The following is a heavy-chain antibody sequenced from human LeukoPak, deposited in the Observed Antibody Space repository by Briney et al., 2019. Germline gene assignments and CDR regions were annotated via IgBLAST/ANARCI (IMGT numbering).Heavy chain of an antibody. Sequence: GASMKVSCKASGYTFTTYYMHWVRQAPGQGLEWMGMINPIGGSTRYAQQFQGRVTMTRDTSTSTVYMELSSLRSDDTAVYYCARLATIGDYFDYWGQGTLVTVSS. CDR2: INPIGGST. CDR1: GYTFTTYY. V-gene: IGHV1-46*01. CDR3: ARLATIGDYFDY. J-gene: IGHJ4*02. D-gene: IGHD5-24*01.